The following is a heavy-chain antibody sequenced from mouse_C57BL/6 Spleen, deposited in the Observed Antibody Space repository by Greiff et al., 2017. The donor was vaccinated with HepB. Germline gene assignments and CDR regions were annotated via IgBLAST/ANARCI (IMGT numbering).Heavy chain of an antibody. CDR2: IDPSDSYT. J-gene: IGHJ4*01. Sequence: QVQLQQSGAELVKPGASVKLSCKASGYTFTSYWMQWVKQRPGQGLEWIGEIDPSDSYTNYNQKFKGKATLTVDTSSSTAYMQLSSLTSEDSAVYYCARAYGNYYAMDYWGQGTSVTVSS. CDR1: GYTFTSYW. V-gene: IGHV1-50*01. D-gene: IGHD2-10*02. CDR3: ARAYGNYYAMDY.